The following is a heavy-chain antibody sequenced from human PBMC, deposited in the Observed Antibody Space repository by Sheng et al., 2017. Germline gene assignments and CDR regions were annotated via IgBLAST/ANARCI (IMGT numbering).Heavy chain of an antibody. J-gene: IGHJ6*02. CDR1: GGTFSSYA. CDR3: ASNPGYSSRYYYYYGMDV. V-gene: IGHV1-69*13. CDR2: IIPIFGTA. D-gene: IGHD6-13*01. Sequence: QVQLVQSGAEVKKPGSSVKVSCKASGGTFSSYAISWVRQAPGQGLEWMGGIIPIFGTANYAQKFQGRVTITADESTSTAYMELSSLRSEDTAVYYCASNPGYSSRYYYYYGMDVWGQGTTVTVSS.